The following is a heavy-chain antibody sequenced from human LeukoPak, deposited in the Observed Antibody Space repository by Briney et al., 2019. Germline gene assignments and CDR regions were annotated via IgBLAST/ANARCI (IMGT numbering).Heavy chain of an antibody. J-gene: IGHJ4*02. Sequence: GGSLRLSCAASGFTFSSYAMSWVRQALGKGLEWVSAISGSGGSTYYADSVKGRFTISRDNSKNTLYLQMNSLRAEDTAVYYCAKGGYDYVEIGYFDYWGQGTLVTVSS. V-gene: IGHV3-23*01. CDR2: ISGSGGST. CDR1: GFTFSSYA. D-gene: IGHD5-12*01. CDR3: AKGGYDYVEIGYFDY.